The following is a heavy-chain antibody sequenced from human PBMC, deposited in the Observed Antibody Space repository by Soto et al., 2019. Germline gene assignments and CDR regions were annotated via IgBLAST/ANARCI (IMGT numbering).Heavy chain of an antibody. CDR2: ISYDGSNK. D-gene: IGHD2-21*01. Sequence: QVQLVKSGGGVVQPGRNLRLSCAASGFTFSSSAFHWVRQAPGKGLEWVAVISYDGSNKHHADSVKGRFTISRDNSKNTLYLQMNSVRAEDLAVYYCARDIPGGGEVAMRDYWGQGTLVTVSS. V-gene: IGHV3-30-3*01. J-gene: IGHJ4*02. CDR3: ARDIPGGGEVAMRDY. CDR1: GFTFSSSA.